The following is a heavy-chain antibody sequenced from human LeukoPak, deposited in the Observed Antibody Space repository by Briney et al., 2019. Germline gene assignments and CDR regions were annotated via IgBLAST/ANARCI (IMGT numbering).Heavy chain of an antibody. D-gene: IGHD4-11*01. CDR3: AKGFYSPHY. Sequence: KTSETLSLTCTVSGDSISGHYWSWIRQPPGKGLQWVAYIYSSGRTNYNPSLKSRVTISVDTTKKQFFLKLTSVTAADTAVYYCAKGFYSPHYWGQGTLVSVSS. CDR2: IYSSGRT. V-gene: IGHV4-59*08. CDR1: GDSISGHY. J-gene: IGHJ4*02.